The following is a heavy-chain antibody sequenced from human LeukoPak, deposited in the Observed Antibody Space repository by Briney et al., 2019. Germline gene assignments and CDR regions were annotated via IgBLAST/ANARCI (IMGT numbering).Heavy chain of an antibody. V-gene: IGHV3-7*03. CDR1: AFTFSSYW. CDR2: IKQDGSEK. D-gene: IGHD4-17*01. Sequence: GGSLRLSCAASAFTFSSYWINWVRQAPGKGLEWVANIKQDGSEKYYVASVKDRFTISRDNAKNSLYLQMNSLRAEDTAMYYCVYGDYGGGFDYWGQGTLVTVSS. CDR3: VYGDYGGGFDY. J-gene: IGHJ4*02.